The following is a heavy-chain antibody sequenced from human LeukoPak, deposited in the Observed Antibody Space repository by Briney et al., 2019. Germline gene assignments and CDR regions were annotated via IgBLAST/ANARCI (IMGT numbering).Heavy chain of an antibody. J-gene: IGHJ6*04. V-gene: IGHV3-48*03. CDR3: AELGITMIGGV. CDR1: GFTFSSYE. CDR2: ISSSGSTI. Sequence: GALRLSCVASGFTFSSYEMNWVRQAPGKGLEWVSYISSSGSTIYYADSVKGRFTISRDNAKNSLYLQMNSLRAEDTAVYYCAELGITMIGGVWGKGTTVTISS. D-gene: IGHD3-10*02.